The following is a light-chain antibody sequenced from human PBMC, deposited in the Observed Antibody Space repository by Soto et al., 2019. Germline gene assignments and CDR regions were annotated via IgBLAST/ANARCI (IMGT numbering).Light chain of an antibody. Sequence: EVVLTQSPVTLSLSPGERATLSCRASQSFRGLLAWYQQKPGQAPRLLIYDAYNRATGIPPRFSGSGSGTDFTLTISSLQAEDVAVYYCQQYYSTPLFGPGTKVDIK. CDR3: QQYYSTPL. CDR2: DAY. CDR1: QSFRGL. J-gene: IGKJ3*01. V-gene: IGKV3-11*01.